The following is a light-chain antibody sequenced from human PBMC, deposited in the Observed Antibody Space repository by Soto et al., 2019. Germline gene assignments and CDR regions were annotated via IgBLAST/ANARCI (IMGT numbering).Light chain of an antibody. CDR2: DAS. J-gene: IGKJ2*01. CDR3: QQYNSYSPYT. Sequence: DIQMTQSPSTLSASVGDRVTITCRASQSISSWLAWYQQKPGKAPKLLIYDASSLERGVPSRFSGSGSGTEFNLTISSLQPDDFATYYCQQYNSYSPYTFGQGTKLEIK. CDR1: QSISSW. V-gene: IGKV1-5*01.